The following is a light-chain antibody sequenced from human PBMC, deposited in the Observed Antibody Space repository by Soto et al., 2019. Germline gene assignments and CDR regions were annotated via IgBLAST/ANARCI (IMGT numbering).Light chain of an antibody. J-gene: IGLJ1*01. CDR1: SSDVGNYNS. V-gene: IGLV2-11*01. Sequence: HSVLTQARSVSGFPGQSVTISCTGTSSDVGNYNSVSWYQHHPGKAPKLMIYDVNKWPSGVPDRFSGSKSGNTASLTISGLQAEDEADYYCCSYIGSYSYVFGTGTKVTVL. CDR3: CSYIGSYSYV. CDR2: DVN.